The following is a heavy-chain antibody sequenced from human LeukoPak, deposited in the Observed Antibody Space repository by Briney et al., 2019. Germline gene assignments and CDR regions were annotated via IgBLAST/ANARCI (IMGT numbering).Heavy chain of an antibody. CDR3: ARIVGRFLEWFHFDY. D-gene: IGHD3-3*01. CDR1: GGSISSYY. V-gene: IGHV4-59*01. J-gene: IGHJ4*02. Sequence: PSETLSLTCTVSGGSISSYYWSWIRQPPGKGLEWIGYIYYSGSTNYNPSLKSRVTISVATSKTQFSLKLSSVTAADTAVYYCARIVGRFLEWFHFDYWGQGTLVTVSS. CDR2: IYYSGST.